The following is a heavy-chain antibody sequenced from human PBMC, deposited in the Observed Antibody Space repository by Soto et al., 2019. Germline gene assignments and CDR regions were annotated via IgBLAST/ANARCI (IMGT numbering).Heavy chain of an antibody. CDR1: GGSISSGDYY. Sequence: QVQLQESGPGLVKPSQTLSLTCTVSGGSISSGDYYWSWIRQPPGKGLEWIGYIYYSGSTYYNPSLKSRVTISVDTSKNQFSLKLSSVTAADTAVYYCARGYYYGSGSYYKGGYYYYGMDVWGQGTTVTVSS. CDR3: ARGYYYGSGSYYKGGYYYYGMDV. CDR2: IYYSGST. J-gene: IGHJ6*02. D-gene: IGHD3-10*01. V-gene: IGHV4-30-4*01.